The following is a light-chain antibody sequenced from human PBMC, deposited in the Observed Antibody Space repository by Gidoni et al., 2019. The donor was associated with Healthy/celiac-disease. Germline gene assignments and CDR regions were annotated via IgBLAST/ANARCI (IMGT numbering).Light chain of an antibody. CDR2: DAS. CDR1: QDISNY. J-gene: IGKJ4*01. Sequence: DIQMTQSPSSLSASVGDRVTITCQASQDISNYLNWYQQKPGKAPKLLIYDASNLETGVPSRFSGSGSGTDFTFTISSLQPEDSATYYCQQYDNLPSLNFGGGTKVEIK. V-gene: IGKV1-33*01. CDR3: QQYDNLPSLN.